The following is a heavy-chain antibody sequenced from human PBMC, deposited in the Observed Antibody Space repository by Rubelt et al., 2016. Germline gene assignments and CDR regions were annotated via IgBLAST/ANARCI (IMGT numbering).Heavy chain of an antibody. CDR1: GFTFSSYS. CDR2: ISSSSSTI. Sequence: AASGFTFSSYSMNWVRQAPGKGLEWVSYISSSSSTIYYADSVKGRFTISSDNGKISLYLQMNRLRDEDTAVYYCARDRNYEFWSGYYAYYYYGMDVWGQGTTVTVSS. D-gene: IGHD3-3*01. CDR3: ARDRNYEFWSGYYAYYYYGMDV. J-gene: IGHJ6*02. V-gene: IGHV3-48*02.